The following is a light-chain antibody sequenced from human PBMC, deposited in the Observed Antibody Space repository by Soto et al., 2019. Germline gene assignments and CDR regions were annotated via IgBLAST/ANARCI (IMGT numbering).Light chain of an antibody. Sequence: QSALTQPASVSVSPGQSITISCTGTSRDVGGYNYVSWFQQHPGKATKLMIYDVSTRPSGVSNRFSGSKSGNTASLTISGLQAEDEADYYCSSQTISTTLVFGGGTQLTVL. CDR1: SRDVGGYNY. CDR2: DVS. V-gene: IGLV2-14*01. CDR3: SSQTISTTLV. J-gene: IGLJ2*01.